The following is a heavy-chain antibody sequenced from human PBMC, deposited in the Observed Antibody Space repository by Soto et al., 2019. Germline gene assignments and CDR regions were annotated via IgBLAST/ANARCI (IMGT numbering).Heavy chain of an antibody. CDR2: IYYSGST. D-gene: IGHD3-9*01. Sequence: PSETLSLTCTVSGGSISSYYWSWIRQPPGKGLEWIGYIYYSGSTNYNPSLKSRVTISVDTSKNQFSLKLSSVTAADTAVYYCAREANDILTGYYLDYWGQGTLVTVSS. J-gene: IGHJ4*02. CDR3: AREANDILTGYYLDY. V-gene: IGHV4-59*01. CDR1: GGSISSYY.